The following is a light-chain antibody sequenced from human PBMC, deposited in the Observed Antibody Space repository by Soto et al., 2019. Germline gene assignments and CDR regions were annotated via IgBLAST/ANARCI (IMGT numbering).Light chain of an antibody. CDR2: AAS. CDR1: QTIGNY. J-gene: IGKJ2*01. Sequence: DIQLTQSPSSLSASVGDRVTITCRASQTIGNYLNWYQQKPGKAPKLLIYAASSLQSGVPSRFRGSGSGTDFTLTICSLHPEDLANYYGQQRCRTRAFGLGTKLEIK. CDR3: QQRCRTRA. V-gene: IGKV1-39*01.